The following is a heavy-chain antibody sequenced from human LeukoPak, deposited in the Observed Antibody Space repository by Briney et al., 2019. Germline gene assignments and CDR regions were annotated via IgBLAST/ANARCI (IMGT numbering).Heavy chain of an antibody. D-gene: IGHD4-23*01. J-gene: IGHJ2*01. CDR1: GGSFSGYY. CDR3: ARGRAVAVYFDL. CDR2: INHSGST. V-gene: IGHV4-34*01. Sequence: PSETLSLTCAVHGGSFSGYYWSWIRQPPGKGLEWIGEINHSGSTNYNPSLKSRVTISVGTSKNQFSLKLSSVTAADTAVYYCARGRAVAVYFDLWGRGTLVTDSS.